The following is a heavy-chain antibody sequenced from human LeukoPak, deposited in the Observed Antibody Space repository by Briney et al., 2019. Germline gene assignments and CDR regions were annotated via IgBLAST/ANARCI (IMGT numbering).Heavy chain of an antibody. CDR3: AKGTSSDHPHYMDV. J-gene: IGHJ6*03. CDR1: GFTVSNYA. Sequence: GGSLRLSFAASGFTVSNYAVSWVRRAPGKGLECFSAISSSGGRTGYTDSGKGRFTISRDSSKNTLHLQMNSLRDEDTAVYYCAKGTSSDHPHYMDVWGKGSTVSVSS. D-gene: IGHD2-21*01. V-gene: IGHV3-23*01. CDR2: ISSSGGRT.